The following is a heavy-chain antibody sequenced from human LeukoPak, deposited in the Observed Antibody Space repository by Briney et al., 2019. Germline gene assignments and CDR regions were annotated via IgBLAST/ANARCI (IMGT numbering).Heavy chain of an antibody. J-gene: IGHJ4*02. Sequence: PSETLSLTCTVSGGSISSYYWSWIRQPPGKGLEWIGYIYYSGSTNYNPSLKSRVTISVDTSKNQFSLKLSSVTAADTAVYYCARVGYSGYDDRGSFDYWGQRTLVTVSS. CDR3: ARVGYSGYDDRGSFDY. D-gene: IGHD5-12*01. CDR1: GGSISSYY. V-gene: IGHV4-59*12. CDR2: IYYSGST.